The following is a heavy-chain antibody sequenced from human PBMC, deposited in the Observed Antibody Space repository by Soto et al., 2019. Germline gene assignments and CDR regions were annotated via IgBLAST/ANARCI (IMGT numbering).Heavy chain of an antibody. CDR1: GITFSSYS. D-gene: IGHD5-18*01. V-gene: IGHV3-48*02. Sequence: EVQLVESGGGLVQPGASLRLSCTASGITFSSYSMNWVRQAPGKGLEWLSYISSSKTTYADSVKGRFTISRDNAKNSVYLEMDRLRDEDTAVYYCVGDQDVHTPMVHGNYWGRGTRVTVSS. CDR3: VGDQDVHTPMVHGNY. J-gene: IGHJ4*02. CDR2: ISSSKTT.